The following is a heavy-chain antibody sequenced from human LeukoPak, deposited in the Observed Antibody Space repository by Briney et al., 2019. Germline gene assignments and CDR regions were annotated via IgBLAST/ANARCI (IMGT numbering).Heavy chain of an antibody. D-gene: IGHD4-23*01. CDR2: IWYDGSNK. CDR3: ARVRGKMAQYFDY. Sequence: PGGSLRLSCAASGFTFSSYGMHWVRQAPGKGLEWVAVIWYDGSNKYYADSVKGRFTISRDKSKNTLYLQMNSLRAEDTAVYYCARVRGKMAQYFDYWGQGTLVTVSS. CDR1: GFTFSSYG. J-gene: IGHJ4*02. V-gene: IGHV3-33*01.